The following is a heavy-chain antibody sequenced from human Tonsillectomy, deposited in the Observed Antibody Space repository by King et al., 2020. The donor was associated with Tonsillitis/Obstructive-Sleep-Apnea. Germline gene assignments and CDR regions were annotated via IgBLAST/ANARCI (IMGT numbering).Heavy chain of an antibody. D-gene: IGHD1-20*01. CDR2: ISYDGINE. J-gene: IGHJ4*02. V-gene: IGHV3-30*04. CDR1: GFTFSNYA. CDR3: ARDIQRQGYTNNWFTN. Sequence: VQLVESGGGVVQPGRSLRLSCAASGFTFSNYAMHWVRQAPGKGLEWVAIISYDGINENYADSVKGRFTISRDNSQNTLYLQMDSLRPEDTAVYYCARDIQRQGYTNNWFTNWGQGTLVTVSS.